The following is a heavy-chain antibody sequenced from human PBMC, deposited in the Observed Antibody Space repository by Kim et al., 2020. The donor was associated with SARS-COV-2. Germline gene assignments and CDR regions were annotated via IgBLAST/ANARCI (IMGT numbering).Heavy chain of an antibody. CDR3: VGLAVVGWPMNDF. V-gene: IGHV4-39*01. CDR1: GASITSTYSHD. D-gene: IGHD3-22*01. J-gene: IGHJ4*02. CDR2: ISYSGTT. Sequence: SETLSLTCSVSGASITSTYSHDWVFIRQPPGKAFEWIATISYSGTTSYNPSLRSRVTMSLDTSNNQFSLNLTSVTAADTAVYFCVGLAVVGWPMNDFWGQGTLVTVSS.